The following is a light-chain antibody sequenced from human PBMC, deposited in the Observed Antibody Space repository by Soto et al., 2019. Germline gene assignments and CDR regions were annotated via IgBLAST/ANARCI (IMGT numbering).Light chain of an antibody. CDR3: QQCSNWPLT. V-gene: IGKV3-11*01. Sequence: ENLFTQSPATLSLSPGEKDTHSSRASQSVSSFLAWYQQKPGQAPRLLIYDASNRATGIPARFSGSGSGTDFTLTISSLESEDFAAYYCQQCSNWPLTFGQGTKVDIK. J-gene: IGKJ1*01. CDR2: DAS. CDR1: QSVSSF.